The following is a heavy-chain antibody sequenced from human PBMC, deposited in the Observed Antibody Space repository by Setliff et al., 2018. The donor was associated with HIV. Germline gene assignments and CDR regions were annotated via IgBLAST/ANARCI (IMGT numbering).Heavy chain of an antibody. V-gene: IGHV4-34*01. J-gene: IGHJ4*02. CDR3: ARAPANYHDSSSFYFGGDYYFDF. CDR1: GGSLSGYY. Sequence: SETLSLTCAVYGGSLSGYYWSWIRQPPGKGREWIGEINPSGSANYSRSLKSRVTISVDTSKNEFSLRVTSVTAADTAVYYCARAPANYHDSSSFYFGGDYYFDFWGQGILVTVS. D-gene: IGHD3-22*01. CDR2: INPSGSA.